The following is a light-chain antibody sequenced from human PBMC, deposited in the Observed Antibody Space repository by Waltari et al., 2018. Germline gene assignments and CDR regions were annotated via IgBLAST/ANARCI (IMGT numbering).Light chain of an antibody. CDR1: QSISSW. Sequence: DIQMTQSPSTLSASVGDRVTITCRASQSISSWLAWYQHKPGKAPKLLIYKASSLESGAPARFSGSGSGTEFTLTISSLQPDDFATYYCQQYNSYPVHFGQGTKLEIK. V-gene: IGKV1-5*03. CDR2: KAS. CDR3: QQYNSYPVH. J-gene: IGKJ2*01.